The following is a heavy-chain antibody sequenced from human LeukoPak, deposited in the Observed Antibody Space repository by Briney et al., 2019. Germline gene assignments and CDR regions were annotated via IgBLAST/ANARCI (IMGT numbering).Heavy chain of an antibody. Sequence: PGGSLRLSCAASGFTFRSYAMSWVRQAPGKGLEWVSAISAGGGSAYYADSVKGRFTISRDNSKNTLFLQMNNLRVEDTAVYYCARRAPYSGSYYFDYWGQGTLVTVSS. J-gene: IGHJ4*02. V-gene: IGHV3-23*01. CDR1: GFTFRSYA. CDR3: ARRAPYSGSYYFDY. D-gene: IGHD1-26*01. CDR2: ISAGGGSA.